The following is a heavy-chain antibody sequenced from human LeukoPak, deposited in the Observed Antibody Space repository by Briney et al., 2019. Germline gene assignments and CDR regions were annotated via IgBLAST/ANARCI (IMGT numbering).Heavy chain of an antibody. V-gene: IGHV1-2*02. CDR3: ARVYGDYVF. D-gene: IGHD4-17*01. CDR2: INPNSGGT. CDR1: GYTFTGYY. Sequence: AAVKVSCKAAGYTFTGYYMHWVRQAPGQGLEWMGWINPNSGGTNYAQKFQGRVSMTRDRSISTAYMELSRLRSDDTAVYYCARVYGDYVFWGQGNLVTVSS. J-gene: IGHJ4*02.